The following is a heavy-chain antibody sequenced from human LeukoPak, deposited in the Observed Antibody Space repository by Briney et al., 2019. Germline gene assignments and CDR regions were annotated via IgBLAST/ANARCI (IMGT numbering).Heavy chain of an antibody. CDR1: GGSFSGYY. Sequence: SETLSLTCAVYGGSFSGYYWSWIRQPPGKGLEWIGEIYHSGSTNYNPSLKSRVTISVDTSKNQFSLKLSSVTAADTAVYYCARGELHPLYYYYYGMDVWGQGTTVTVSS. J-gene: IGHJ6*02. V-gene: IGHV4-34*01. CDR2: IYHSGST. CDR3: ARGELHPLYYYYYGMDV. D-gene: IGHD1-7*01.